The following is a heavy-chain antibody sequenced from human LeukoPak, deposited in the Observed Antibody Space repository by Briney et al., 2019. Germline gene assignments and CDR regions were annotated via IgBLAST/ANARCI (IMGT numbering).Heavy chain of an antibody. D-gene: IGHD4-17*01. J-gene: IGHJ4*02. CDR3: ARFTVTRLYFDY. Sequence: GRSLRLSCAASGFTFSSYSMNWLRQAPGKGLEWVSSISSSSSYIYYADSVKGRFTISRDNAKNSLYLQMNSLRAEDTAVYYCARFTVTRLYFDYWGQGTLVTVSS. V-gene: IGHV3-21*01. CDR2: ISSSSSYI. CDR1: GFTFSSYS.